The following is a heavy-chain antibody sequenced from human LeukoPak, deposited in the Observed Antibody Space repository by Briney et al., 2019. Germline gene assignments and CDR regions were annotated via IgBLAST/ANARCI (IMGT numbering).Heavy chain of an antibody. CDR3: ARDSRSVVVPAAIRANFDY. CDR2: ISGSSGDT. Sequence: GGSLRLSCEASGFTFSDYYMSWFRQAPGKGLAWVSYISGSSGDTKYADSVKGRFTISRDNSKNTLYLQMNSLRAEDTAVYYCARDSRSVVVPAAIRANFDYWGQGTLVTVSS. V-gene: IGHV3-11*06. J-gene: IGHJ4*02. D-gene: IGHD2-2*01. CDR1: GFTFSDYY.